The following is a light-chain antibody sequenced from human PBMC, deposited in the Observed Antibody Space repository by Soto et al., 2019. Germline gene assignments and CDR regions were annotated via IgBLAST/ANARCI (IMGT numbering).Light chain of an antibody. CDR2: AAS. V-gene: IGKV1-27*01. CDR3: QKYSSVPV. J-gene: IGKJ3*01. CDR1: QGIRNY. Sequence: DIQMTQSPTSLSASVGDRVTITCRASQGIRNYVAWYQQIPGKAPKLLIYAASTLQPGVPSRFSGSGSGTDFPITIKGLQPEDVATYSCQKYSSVPVFGPGTKVEIK.